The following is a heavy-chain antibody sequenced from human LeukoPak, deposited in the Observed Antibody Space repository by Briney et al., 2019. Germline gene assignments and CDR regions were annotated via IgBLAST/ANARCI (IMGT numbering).Heavy chain of an antibody. D-gene: IGHD5-12*01. CDR2: INGDGSIT. Sequence: GGSLRFSCAASGFTFSNYWMHWVRQAPGKGLVWVSRINGDGSITTYADSVQGRFTISRDNAKKTLYLQVNSLRAEDTAMYYCATNSGYDFNYWGQGSLVTVSS. V-gene: IGHV3-74*01. CDR3: ATNSGYDFNY. J-gene: IGHJ4*02. CDR1: GFTFSNYW.